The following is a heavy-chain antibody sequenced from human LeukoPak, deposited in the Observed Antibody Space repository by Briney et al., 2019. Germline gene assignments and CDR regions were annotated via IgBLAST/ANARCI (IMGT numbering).Heavy chain of an antibody. D-gene: IGHD3-10*01. CDR3: ATLTMVRGVSDDAFDI. Sequence: SQTLSLTCTVSGGSISSGGYYWSWIRQPPGKGLEWIGYIYHSGSTYYNPSLKSRVTISVDRSKNQFSLKLSSVTAADTAVYYCATLTMVRGVSDDAFDIWAKGQWSPSLQ. CDR1: GGSISSGGYY. J-gene: IGHJ3*02. CDR2: IYHSGST. V-gene: IGHV4-30-2*01.